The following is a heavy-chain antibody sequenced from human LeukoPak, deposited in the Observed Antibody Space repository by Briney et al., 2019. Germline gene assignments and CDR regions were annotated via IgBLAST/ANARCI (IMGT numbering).Heavy chain of an antibody. V-gene: IGHV3-64*01. Sequence: QSGGSLRLSCAASGFSFNSYAMYWVRQAPGKGLEYVSAINSNGGSTKYANSVKDRFSISRDNSKNTLYLQMGSLRAEDMAVYYCARGPSGYHNTGGQGTLVTVSS. CDR1: GFSFNSYA. CDR3: ARGPSGYHNT. CDR2: INSNGGST. J-gene: IGHJ4*02. D-gene: IGHD5-12*01.